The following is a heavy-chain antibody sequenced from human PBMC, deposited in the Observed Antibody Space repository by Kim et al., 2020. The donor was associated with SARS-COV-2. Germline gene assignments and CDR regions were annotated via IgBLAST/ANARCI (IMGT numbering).Heavy chain of an antibody. V-gene: IGHV4-59*08. J-gene: IGHJ4*02. Sequence: NYTHTVKGRVTISVDTSKNQFSLKLSSVTAADTAVYYCARHIGTVTWFGYWGQGTLVTVSS. D-gene: IGHD4-17*01. CDR3: ARHIGTVTWFGY.